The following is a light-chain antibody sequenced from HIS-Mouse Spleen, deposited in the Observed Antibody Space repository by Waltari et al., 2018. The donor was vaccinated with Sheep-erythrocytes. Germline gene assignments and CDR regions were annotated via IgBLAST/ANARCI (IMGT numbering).Light chain of an antibody. Sequence: QSALTQPASVSGSPGQSITISCTGTSSDVGSYNLVSWYQQHPGKAPKPRIYEGSKRPSGLSNRFSGSKSGNTGSRTISGLQAEDEADYYCCSYAGSSTPWVFGGGTKLTVL. V-gene: IGLV2-23*01. J-gene: IGLJ3*02. CDR1: SSDVGSYNL. CDR2: EGS. CDR3: CSYAGSSTPWV.